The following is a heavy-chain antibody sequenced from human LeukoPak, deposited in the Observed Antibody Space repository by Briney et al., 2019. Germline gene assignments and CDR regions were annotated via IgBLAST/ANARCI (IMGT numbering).Heavy chain of an antibody. J-gene: IGHJ4*02. CDR3: AKRGVVIRVILVGFHKEAYYFDS. CDR1: GITLSNYG. CDR2: ISDSGGRT. Sequence: GGSLRLSCAVSGITLSNYGMSWVRPAPGKGLEWVAGISDSGGRTNYADSVKGRFTISRDNPKNTLYLQMNSLRAEDTGVYFCAKRGVVIRVILVGFHKEAYYFDSWGQGALVTVSS. V-gene: IGHV3-23*01. D-gene: IGHD3-22*01.